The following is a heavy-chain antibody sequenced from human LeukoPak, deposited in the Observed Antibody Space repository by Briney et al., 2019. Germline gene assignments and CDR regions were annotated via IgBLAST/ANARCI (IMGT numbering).Heavy chain of an antibody. CDR1: GGTFSSYA. CDR2: FIPILGIA. D-gene: IGHD3-22*01. V-gene: IGHV1-69*04. Sequence: SVKVSCKASGGTFSSYAISWVRQAPGQGLEWMGRFIPILGIANYAQKFQGRVTITADKSTSTAYMELSSLRSEDTAVYYCARDLDDSSGYYPSWGQGTLVTVSS. CDR3: ARDLDDSSGYYPS. J-gene: IGHJ5*02.